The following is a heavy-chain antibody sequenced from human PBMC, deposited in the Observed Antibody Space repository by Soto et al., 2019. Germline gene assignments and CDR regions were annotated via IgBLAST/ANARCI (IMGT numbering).Heavy chain of an antibody. Sequence: SQTLSLTCAISGDSVSSNSAAWNWIRQSPSRGLEWLGRTYYRSKWYNDYAVSVKSRITINPDTSKNQFSRQLNSVSPEDTDVYYCSRGNGYSSGRNYYYGMDVWGQGTTVTVSS. CDR3: SRGNGYSSGRNYYYGMDV. V-gene: IGHV6-1*01. CDR2: TYYRSKWYN. J-gene: IGHJ6*02. D-gene: IGHD6-19*01. CDR1: GDSVSSNSAA.